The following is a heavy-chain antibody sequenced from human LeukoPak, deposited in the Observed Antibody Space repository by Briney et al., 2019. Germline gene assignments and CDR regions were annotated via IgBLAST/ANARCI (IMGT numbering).Heavy chain of an antibody. D-gene: IGHD6-13*01. Sequence: SETLSLTCTVSGGSISTYYWSWIRQPAGKGLEWIGRIHTSGNTNQNPSLKSRVTMSVDTSKNQFSLKLSSVTAADTAVYYCARGPSLSIAAAGTLFGFDPWGQGTLVTVSS. CDR3: ARGPSLSIAAAGTLFGFDP. V-gene: IGHV4-4*07. CDR1: GGSISTYY. CDR2: IHTSGNT. J-gene: IGHJ5*02.